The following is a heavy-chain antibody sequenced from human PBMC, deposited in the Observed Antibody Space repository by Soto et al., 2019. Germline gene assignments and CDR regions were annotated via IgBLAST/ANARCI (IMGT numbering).Heavy chain of an antibody. V-gene: IGHV3-9*01. CDR3: AKEQWLGYYMDV. D-gene: IGHD6-19*01. J-gene: IGHJ6*03. Sequence: HPGGSLRLSCAASGFTFDDYAMHWVRQAPGKGLEWVSGISWNSGSIGYADSVKGRFTISRDNAKNSLYLQMNSLRAEDTALYYCAKEQWLGYYMDVWGKGTTVTVSS. CDR1: GFTFDDYA. CDR2: ISWNSGSI.